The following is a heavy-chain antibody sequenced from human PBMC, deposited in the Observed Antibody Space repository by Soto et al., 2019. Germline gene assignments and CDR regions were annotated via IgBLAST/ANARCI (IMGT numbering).Heavy chain of an antibody. V-gene: IGHV3-7*01. CDR2: ISPDGSDK. CDR3: ARARIDL. CDR1: GFSFSSYW. J-gene: IGHJ2*01. Sequence: EVQLVESGGGLVQPGGSLRLSCAASGFSFSSYWMTWVRQAPGKGLEGVANISPDGSDKYYVDSVKGRFTISRDHVKNSLYLQVNSLRVDATALYYCARARIDLWGRGTLVTVSS.